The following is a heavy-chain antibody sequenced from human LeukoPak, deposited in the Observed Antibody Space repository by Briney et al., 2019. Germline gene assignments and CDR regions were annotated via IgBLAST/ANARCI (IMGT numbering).Heavy chain of an antibody. J-gene: IGHJ4*02. CDR1: GFTFSSYG. CDR3: AKAYYSSGWYYYFDY. D-gene: IGHD6-19*01. CDR2: IRYDGSNK. Sequence: GGSLRLSCAASGFTFSSYGMHWVRQAPGKGLEWVAFIRYDGSNKYYADSVKGRFTISRDNSKNTLYLQMNSLRAEDTAVYYCAKAYYSSGWYYYFDYWGQGTLVTVSS. V-gene: IGHV3-30*02.